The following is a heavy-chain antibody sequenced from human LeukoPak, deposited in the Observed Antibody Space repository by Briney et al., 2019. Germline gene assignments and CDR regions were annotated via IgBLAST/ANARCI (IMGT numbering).Heavy chain of an antibody. Sequence: SETLSLTCAVYGGSFSGYYWSWVRQPPGKGLEWIGEINHSGSTNYNPSFKSRVTISVDRSKNQFLLKLNTVIAGGTAGCYCAEVRPAPNYFDYLGQRTLVTLSS. J-gene: IGHJ4*02. D-gene: IGHD1-1*01. CDR3: AEVRPAPNYFDY. CDR1: GGSFSGYY. V-gene: IGHV4-34*01. CDR2: INHSGST.